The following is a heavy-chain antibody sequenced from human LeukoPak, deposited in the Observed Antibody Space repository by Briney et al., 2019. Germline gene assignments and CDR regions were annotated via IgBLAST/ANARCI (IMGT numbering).Heavy chain of an antibody. CDR2: IYYSGST. J-gene: IGHJ4*02. V-gene: IGHV4-59*01. CDR3: ARFSSIAARFDY. CDR1: GGSISSYY. Sequence: PSETLSLTCTVSGGSISSYYWSWIRQPPGKGLEWIGYIYYSGSTNYKPSLKSRVTISVDTFKNQFSLKLSSVTAADTAVYYCARFSSIAARFDYWGQGTLVTVSS. D-gene: IGHD6-6*01.